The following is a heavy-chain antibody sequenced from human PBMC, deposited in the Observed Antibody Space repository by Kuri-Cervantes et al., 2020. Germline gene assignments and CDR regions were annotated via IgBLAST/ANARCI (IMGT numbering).Heavy chain of an antibody. D-gene: IGHD3-22*01. CDR2: IIPLFGTS. CDR1: GGTFGGYA. Sequence: SVKVSCKASGGTFGGYAVTWVRQAPGQGLEWMGGIIPLFGTSNYAQKFQGRVTITTDESTSTAYMELSSLRSEDTAVYYCAREGPQKYYYDSSGYYPNAFDIWGQGTMVTVSS. V-gene: IGHV1-69*05. J-gene: IGHJ3*02. CDR3: AREGPQKYYYDSSGYYPNAFDI.